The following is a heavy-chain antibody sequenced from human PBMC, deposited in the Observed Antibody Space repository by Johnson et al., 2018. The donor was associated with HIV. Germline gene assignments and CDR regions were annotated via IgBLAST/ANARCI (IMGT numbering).Heavy chain of an antibody. J-gene: IGHJ3*01. CDR1: GFTFSSYW. CDR2: IKHDGSEK. CDR3: ASSRANDYGIPDAFPV. D-gene: IGHD4-17*01. V-gene: IGHV3-7*05. Sequence: VQLVESGGGLVQPGGSLRLSCAASGFTFSSYWMSWVRQAPGKGLEWVANIKHDGSEKYYVDSVKGRFTISRDNAKNSLYLQMNSLRAEDTALYYCASSRANDYGIPDAFPVWGQGTMVTVSS.